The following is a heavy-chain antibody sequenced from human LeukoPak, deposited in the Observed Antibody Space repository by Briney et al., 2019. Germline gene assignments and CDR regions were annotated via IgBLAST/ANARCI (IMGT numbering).Heavy chain of an antibody. V-gene: IGHV4-38-2*01. D-gene: IGHD2-2*01. Sequence: PSETLSLTCAVSGYSNSSGYYWGWIRQPPGKGLEWIGSIYHSGSTHYNPSLKSRVTISVDTSKNQFSLKLNSVTAADTAVYYCARNGTNNYFDYWDQGTLVTVSS. CDR1: GYSNSSGYY. J-gene: IGHJ4*02. CDR3: ARNGTNNYFDY. CDR2: IYHSGST.